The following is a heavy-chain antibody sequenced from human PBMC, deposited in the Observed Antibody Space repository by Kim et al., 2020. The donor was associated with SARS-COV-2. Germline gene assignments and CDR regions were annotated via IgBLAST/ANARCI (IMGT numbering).Heavy chain of an antibody. CDR1: GGSISSYY. CDR3: ARVAIYYYGSGSYYNFDY. V-gene: IGHV4-59*13. CDR2: IYYSGST. D-gene: IGHD3-10*01. J-gene: IGHJ4*02. Sequence: SETLSLTCTVYGGSISSYYWSWIRQPPGKGLEWIGYIYYSGSTNYNPSLKSRVTISVDTSKNQFSLKLSSVTAADTAVYYCARVAIYYYGSGSYYNFDYWGQGTLVTVSS.